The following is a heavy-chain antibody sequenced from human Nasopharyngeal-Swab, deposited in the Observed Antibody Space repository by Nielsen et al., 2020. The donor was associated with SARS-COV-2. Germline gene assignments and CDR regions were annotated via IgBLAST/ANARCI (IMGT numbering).Heavy chain of an antibody. CDR1: GLTLRTYY. V-gene: IGHV3-74*01. CDR3: GKVVNQAAYDY. Sequence: GESLKISCEASGLTLRTYYMHWVRQAPGKGPVWVSHIDNDGSSTTYADSVKGRFTISRDNSKSTLYLQMNSLRVEDTAVYYCGKVVNQAAYDYSGQGTLVTVSS. D-gene: IGHD1-14*01. CDR2: IDNDGSST. J-gene: IGHJ4*02.